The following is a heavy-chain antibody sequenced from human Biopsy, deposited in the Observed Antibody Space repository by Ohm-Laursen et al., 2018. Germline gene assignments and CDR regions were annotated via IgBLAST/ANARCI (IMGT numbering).Heavy chain of an antibody. J-gene: IGHJ1*01. D-gene: IGHD4-23*01. V-gene: IGHV4-59*07. CDR3: ARGSNEYGGLYFPH. Sequence: SDTLSLTCPVSGGFISTYYWNWIRQPPGKGLEWIGHISHTGYTSYKSSLKSRVTISLDTSRKHFSLRLTSLAAADTAVYYCARGSNEYGGLYFPHWGQGTLVTVSS. CDR1: GGFISTYY. CDR2: ISHTGYT.